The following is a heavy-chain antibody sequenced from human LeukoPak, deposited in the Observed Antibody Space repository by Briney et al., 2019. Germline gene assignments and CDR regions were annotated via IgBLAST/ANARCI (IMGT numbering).Heavy chain of an antibody. V-gene: IGHV1-46*01. CDR3: ARDRDGDYVYGIDV. CDR1: GYTFTSYY. J-gene: IGHJ6*02. CDR2: IYPSGGST. D-gene: IGHD4-17*01. Sequence: ASVKVSCKGSGYTFTSYYMHWVRQAPGQGLEGVGIIYPSGGSTRYAQKFQSRVTMTRDTSTSTVYMELSSLRSEDTDVYYYARDRDGDYVYGIDVWGQGTTVTVSS.